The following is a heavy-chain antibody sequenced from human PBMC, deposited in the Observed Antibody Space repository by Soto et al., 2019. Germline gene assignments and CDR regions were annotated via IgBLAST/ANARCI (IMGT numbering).Heavy chain of an antibody. CDR2: ISSSSSYI. D-gene: IGHD4-17*01. J-gene: IGHJ6*02. Sequence: GGSLRLSCAASGFTFSSYSMNWVRQAPGKGLEWVSSISSSSSYIYYADSVKGRFTISRDDAKNSLYLQMNSLRAEDTAVYYCARDRAPTTVVTPIYYYYGMDVWGQGTTVTVSS. V-gene: IGHV3-21*01. CDR3: ARDRAPTTVVTPIYYYYGMDV. CDR1: GFTFSSYS.